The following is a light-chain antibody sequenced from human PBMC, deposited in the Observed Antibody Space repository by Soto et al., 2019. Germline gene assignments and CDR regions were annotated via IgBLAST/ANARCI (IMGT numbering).Light chain of an antibody. J-gene: IGKJ1*01. CDR2: GAS. Sequence: EIVLTQSQATLSLSPGESASLSWNTSETVTRSFVAWYQHISGQPPRLLIYGASSRATGIPDRFSGSGSGTDFTLTITRLEPEDFAVYYCQQYGRSPPTFGQGTKVDIK. CDR1: ETVTRSF. V-gene: IGKV3-20*01. CDR3: QQYGRSPPT.